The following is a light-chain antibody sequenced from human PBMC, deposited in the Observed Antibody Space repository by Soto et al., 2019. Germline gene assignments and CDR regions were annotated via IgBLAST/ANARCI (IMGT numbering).Light chain of an antibody. V-gene: IGKV3-20*01. CDR1: QSAGNF. CDR2: AAS. CDR3: QYYDTSPIT. Sequence: EIVMTQSPATLSVSPGETASLSCRASQSAGNFLAWYQQKPGQAPRLLIYAASSRATGIPDRFSGSGSGTDFTLTISRLEPEDFAVYYCQYYDTSPITFGQGTRLEIK. J-gene: IGKJ5*01.